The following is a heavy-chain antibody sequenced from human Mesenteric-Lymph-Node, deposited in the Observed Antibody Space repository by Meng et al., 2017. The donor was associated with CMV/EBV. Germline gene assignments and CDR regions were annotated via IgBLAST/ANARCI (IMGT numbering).Heavy chain of an antibody. Sequence: GESLKISCAASGFTFSSYAMTWVRQAPGKGLEWVSAISSRGGSTYYADSVKGRFTISRDNSKNTLFLQMNSLRAEDTAVYYCAKENKLYYYDDLVSDDGGNDYWGQGTLVTVSS. CDR3: AKENKLYYYDDLVSDDGGNDY. J-gene: IGHJ4*02. CDR1: GFTFSSYA. CDR2: ISSRGGST. V-gene: IGHV3-23*01. D-gene: IGHD3-22*01.